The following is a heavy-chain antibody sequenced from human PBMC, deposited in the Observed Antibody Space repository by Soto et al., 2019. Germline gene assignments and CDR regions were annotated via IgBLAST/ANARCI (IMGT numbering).Heavy chain of an antibody. J-gene: IGHJ5*02. CDR2: IYSTGSS. CDR1: CGSISSGNYY. Sequence: LSLTCTGSCGSISSGNYYWGWIGQSPGKGLEWIGYIYSTGSSYYNPSLRSRVSMSVDTSKNQFSLNLSSVTAADTAVYFCARDGILLWLPERKWTDLSGQGTLVSV. V-gene: IGHV4-30-4*01. CDR3: ARDGILLWLPERKWTDL. D-gene: IGHD2-21*01.